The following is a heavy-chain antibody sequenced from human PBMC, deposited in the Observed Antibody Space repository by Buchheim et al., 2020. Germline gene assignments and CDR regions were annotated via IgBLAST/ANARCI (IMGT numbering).Heavy chain of an antibody. Sequence: QVQLVESGGGVVQPGRSLRLSCVASGFTFSNIAMHWVRQAPGKGLEWVAVISYDGSNMYYADSVKGRFTISRDNSKKTLYVQMNSLRAEDTAVYYCARGSGTSLEYYYYAMDVWGQGTT. CDR3: ARGSGTSLEYYYYAMDV. V-gene: IGHV3-30-3*01. J-gene: IGHJ6*02. CDR2: ISYDGSNM. CDR1: GFTFSNIA.